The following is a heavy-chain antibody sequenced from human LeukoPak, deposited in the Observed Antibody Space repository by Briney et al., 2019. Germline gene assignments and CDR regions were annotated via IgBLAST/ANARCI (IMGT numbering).Heavy chain of an antibody. D-gene: IGHD3-10*01. Sequence: SETLSLTCSVSSGSISSYYWSWIRQPPGKGREWIGYIYNSGTTNYNPSLKSRVTISVDTSKNQFSLKLSSVTAADTAMYYCARYFSGLDYWGQGTLVTVSS. CDR3: ARYFSGLDY. CDR1: SGSISSYY. J-gene: IGHJ4*02. V-gene: IGHV4-59*01. CDR2: IYNSGTT.